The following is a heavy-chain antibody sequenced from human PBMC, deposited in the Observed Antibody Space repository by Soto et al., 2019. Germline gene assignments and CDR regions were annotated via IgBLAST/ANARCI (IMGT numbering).Heavy chain of an antibody. CDR2: INPDTGTT. D-gene: IGHD2-21*01. J-gene: IGHJ4*02. V-gene: IGHV1-46*01. CDR3: ASCPIYGGDSYFAY. CDR1: GYTFTHYY. Sequence: QVQLVQSGAEVRKPGASVKLSCQASGYTFTHYYIHWVRQAPGQGLEWLGIINPDTGTTSYAQTFQGRVTLTTDTSASTVYSELSGLAAEDTAVYYCASCPIYGGDSYFAYWGQGTLVTVSS.